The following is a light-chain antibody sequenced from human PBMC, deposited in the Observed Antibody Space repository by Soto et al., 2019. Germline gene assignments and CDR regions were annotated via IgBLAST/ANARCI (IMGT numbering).Light chain of an antibody. Sequence: EIVLTQSPATLSLSPGERATLSCRASQSVSSYLAWYQQKPGQAPRLLIYDASNRATGIPARFSGSGSGTYFTLTISILSPEGFAFYYCQERSNWPRTFGPGTKVDIK. CDR1: QSVSSY. CDR3: QERSNWPRT. J-gene: IGKJ3*01. CDR2: DAS. V-gene: IGKV3-11*01.